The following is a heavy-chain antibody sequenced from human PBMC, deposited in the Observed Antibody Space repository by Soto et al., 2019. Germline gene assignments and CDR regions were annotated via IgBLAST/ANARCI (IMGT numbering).Heavy chain of an antibody. Sequence: GGSLRLSCAASGFTFSSYGMHWVRQAPGKGLEWVAVISYDGSNKYYADSVKGRFTISRDNSKNTLYLQMNSLRAEDTAVYYCAKGRWLQFSSPKDYWGQGTLVTVSS. J-gene: IGHJ4*02. CDR1: GFTFSSYG. CDR2: ISYDGSNK. V-gene: IGHV3-30*18. D-gene: IGHD5-12*01. CDR3: AKGRWLQFSSPKDY.